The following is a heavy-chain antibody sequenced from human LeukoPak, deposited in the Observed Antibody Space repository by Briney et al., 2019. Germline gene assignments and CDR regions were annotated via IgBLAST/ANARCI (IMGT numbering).Heavy chain of an antibody. CDR2: IRYDGSNK. D-gene: IGHD5-24*01. CDR1: GFTFSSYG. Sequence: PGGSLRLSCAASGFTFSSYGMHWVRQAPGKGLEWVAFIRYDGSNKYYADSVKGRFTISRDNSKNTLYLQMNSLRAEDTAVYYCAKDVFAERWLQCYFDYWGQGTLVTVSS. V-gene: IGHV3-30*02. CDR3: AKDVFAERWLQCYFDY. J-gene: IGHJ4*02.